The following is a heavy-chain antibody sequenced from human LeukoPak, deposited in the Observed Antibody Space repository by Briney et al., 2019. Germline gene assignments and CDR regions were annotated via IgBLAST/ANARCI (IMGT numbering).Heavy chain of an antibody. V-gene: IGHV4-39*07. D-gene: IGHD6-13*01. CDR2: IYYSGST. CDR3: ARAAAGARYYYYYYYMDV. J-gene: IGHJ6*03. Sequence: PSETLSLTCTISGGSISSSSYYWGWIRQPPGKGLEWIGSIYYSGSTYYNPSLKSRVTISVDTTKNQFSLKLSSVTPADTAVYYCARAAAGARYYYYYYYMDVWGKGTTVTVSS. CDR1: GGSISSSSYY.